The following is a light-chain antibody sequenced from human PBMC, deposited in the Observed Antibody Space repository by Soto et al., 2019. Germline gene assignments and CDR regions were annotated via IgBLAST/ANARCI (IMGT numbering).Light chain of an antibody. CDR1: LSLLHPNGNTF. Sequence: DVVLTQSPVTLAVTPGEPASISCRSSLSLLHPNGNTFLHWYFQKPGQSPQLLTYLASKRASGVPDRFSGSGSGRDYTLKISSLEAEDAGIYYCMQSLQSPPTFGGGTKVDMK. CDR2: LAS. J-gene: IGKJ4*01. CDR3: MQSLQSPPT. V-gene: IGKV2-28*01.